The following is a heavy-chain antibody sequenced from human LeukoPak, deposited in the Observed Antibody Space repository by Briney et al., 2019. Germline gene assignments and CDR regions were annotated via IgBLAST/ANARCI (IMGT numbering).Heavy chain of an antibody. V-gene: IGHV4-34*01. Sequence: SETLSLTCAVYGGSFNNYYWSWIRQPPGKGLEWTGEINHSESTNYNPSLKSRVTISVDTSKNQFSLKLSSVAAADTAVYYCARDRNYGDYGSYYFDHWGQGILVTVSS. J-gene: IGHJ4*02. D-gene: IGHD4-17*01. CDR2: INHSEST. CDR1: GGSFNNYY. CDR3: ARDRNYGDYGSYYFDH.